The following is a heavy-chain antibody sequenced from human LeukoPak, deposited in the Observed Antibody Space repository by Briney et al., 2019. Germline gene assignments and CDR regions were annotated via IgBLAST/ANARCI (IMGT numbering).Heavy chain of an antibody. CDR2: IYTSGST. CDR1: GGSISSGSYY. D-gene: IGHD3-10*01. CDR3: ARGVLLWFGELIPFDY. J-gene: IGHJ4*02. V-gene: IGHV4-61*02. Sequence: SETLSLTCTVSGGSISSGSYYWSWIRQPAGKGLEWIGRIYTSGSTNYNPSLKSRVTISVDTSKNQFSLKLSSVTAADTAVYYCARGVLLWFGELIPFDYWGQGTLVTVSS.